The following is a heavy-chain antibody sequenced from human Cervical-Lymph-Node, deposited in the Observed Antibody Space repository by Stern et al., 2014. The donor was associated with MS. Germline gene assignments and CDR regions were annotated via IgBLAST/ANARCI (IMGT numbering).Heavy chain of an antibody. CDR2: INPNGGST. CDR1: GYTFTTYY. D-gene: IGHD1-26*01. V-gene: IGHV1-46*01. CDR3: AGDFSARELGVLPY. J-gene: IGHJ4*02. Sequence: VQLVESGAEVKKPGASVKVSCKASGYTFTTYYMHWVRQAPGQGLEWMGIINPNGGSTDYAQRFKGRVTMTMDTSTSTVYMELSSLRSEDTAVYYCAGDFSARELGVLPYWGQGTLVTGSS.